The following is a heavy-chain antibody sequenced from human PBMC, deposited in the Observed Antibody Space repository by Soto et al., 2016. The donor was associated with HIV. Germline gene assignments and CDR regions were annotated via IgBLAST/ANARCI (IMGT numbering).Heavy chain of an antibody. D-gene: IGHD6-25*01. CDR1: GFSVSSIY. V-gene: IGHV3-53*02. CDR2: VYSGGNT. Sequence: EVQLVETGGDLIQPGGPVRLSCAASGFSVSSIYMSWVRQAPGKGLEWVSIVYSGGNTDYADSVKGRFTISRDTSKNTLNLQMNSLRVEDTAIYYCASGLAAAGTTAFDSWGQGTLVTVSS. CDR3: ASGLAAAGTTAFDS. J-gene: IGHJ4*02.